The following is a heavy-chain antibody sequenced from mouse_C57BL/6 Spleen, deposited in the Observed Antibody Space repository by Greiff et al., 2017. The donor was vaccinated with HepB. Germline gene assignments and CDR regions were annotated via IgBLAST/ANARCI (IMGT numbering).Heavy chain of an antibody. J-gene: IGHJ4*01. Sequence: EVQRVESGGGLVKPGGSLKLSCAASGFTFSDYGMHWVRQAPEKGLEWVAYISSGSSTIYYADTVKGRFTISRDNAKNTLFLQMTSLRSEDTAMYYCARQNWDWAMDYWGQGTSVTVSS. CDR2: ISSGSSTI. CDR1: GFTFSDYG. D-gene: IGHD4-1*01. V-gene: IGHV5-17*01. CDR3: ARQNWDWAMDY.